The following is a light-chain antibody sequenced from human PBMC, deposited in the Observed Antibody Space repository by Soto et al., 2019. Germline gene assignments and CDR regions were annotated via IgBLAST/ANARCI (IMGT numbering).Light chain of an antibody. CDR2: DTS. Sequence: EIVLTQSPATVSLSPGERDTLSCRASQSVRSYLAWYQQKHGQAPRLLIYDTSNRAAGIPARFSGSGSGTDFALTISSLVPEDFAVYYCQQREQWPTFGGGTKVEIK. J-gene: IGKJ4*01. CDR3: QQREQWPT. CDR1: QSVRSY. V-gene: IGKV3-11*01.